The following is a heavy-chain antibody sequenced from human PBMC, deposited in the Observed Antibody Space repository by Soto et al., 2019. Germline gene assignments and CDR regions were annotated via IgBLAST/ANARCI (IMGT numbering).Heavy chain of an antibody. J-gene: IGHJ4*02. Sequence: QVQLQESGPGLVKPSQTLSLTCTVSGGSISSGGYYWSWIRQHPGKGLEWIGYIYYSGSTYYNQSLKRRVTISVDTSKNQFSLKLSSVTAADTAVYYCARGPDFGKSITTAYWGQGTLVTVSS. D-gene: IGHD3-3*01. V-gene: IGHV4-31*03. CDR1: GGSISSGGYY. CDR2: IYYSGST. CDR3: ARGPDFGKSITTAY.